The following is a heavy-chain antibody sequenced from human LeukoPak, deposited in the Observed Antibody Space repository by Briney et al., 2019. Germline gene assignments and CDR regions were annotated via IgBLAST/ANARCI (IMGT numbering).Heavy chain of an antibody. CDR3: AKDGRDYFVSGSHYRGVPALDY. J-gene: IGHJ4*02. V-gene: IGHV3-30*04. CDR2: MSYDGSNR. CDR1: GFTFSSYA. Sequence: GGSLRLSCAASGFTFSSYAMHWVRQAPGKGLEWVAVMSYDGSNRYYADSVKGRFTMSRDNSKNTLFLQMNSLRAEDTAVYYCAKDGRDYFVSGSHYRGVPALDYWGQGTLVTVSS. D-gene: IGHD3-10*01.